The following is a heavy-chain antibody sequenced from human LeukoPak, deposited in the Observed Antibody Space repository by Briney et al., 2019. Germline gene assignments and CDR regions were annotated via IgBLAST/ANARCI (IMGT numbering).Heavy chain of an antibody. J-gene: IGHJ4*02. CDR3: ARSRALTGPFDY. CDR2: IYSGGST. Sequence: GESLRPSGEASGFALDTCTRRWVRQAQRKGLEWVSVIYSGGSTYYADSVKGRFTISRDNSKNTLNLQMNSLRAEDTAVYYCARSRALTGPFDYWGQGTLVTVSS. V-gene: IGHV3-53*01. D-gene: IGHD3-16*01. CDR1: GFALDTCT.